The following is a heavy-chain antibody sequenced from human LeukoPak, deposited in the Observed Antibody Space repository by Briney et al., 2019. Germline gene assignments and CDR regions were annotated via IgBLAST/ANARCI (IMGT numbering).Heavy chain of an antibody. Sequence: RASVKVSCKASGYTFTTYAMHWVRQAPGQRLEWMGWINTGNGNTKYSQKFQGRVTITRDTSASTAYMELSSLRSEDTAVYYCAREALWFGHAFDIWGQGTMVTVSS. CDR2: INTGNGNT. J-gene: IGHJ3*02. CDR3: AREALWFGHAFDI. CDR1: GYTFTTYA. V-gene: IGHV1-3*04. D-gene: IGHD3-10*01.